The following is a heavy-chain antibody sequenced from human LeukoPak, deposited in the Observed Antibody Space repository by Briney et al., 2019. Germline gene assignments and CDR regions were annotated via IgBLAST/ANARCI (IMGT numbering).Heavy chain of an antibody. CDR3: ARVGSGWTVYYFDY. CDR2: INPIFGTA. D-gene: IGHD6-19*01. Sequence: SVKVSCKASGGTFSSYAISWVRQAPGQGLEWMGGINPIFGTANYAQKFQGRVTITADESTSTAYMELRSLRSDDTAVYYCARVGSGWTVYYFDYWGQGTLVTVSS. V-gene: IGHV1-69*13. J-gene: IGHJ4*02. CDR1: GGTFSSYA.